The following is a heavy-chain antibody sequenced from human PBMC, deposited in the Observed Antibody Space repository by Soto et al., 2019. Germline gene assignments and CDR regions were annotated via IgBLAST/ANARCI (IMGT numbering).Heavy chain of an antibody. V-gene: IGHV3-30*04. CDR3: AKGGRQWLVTSDFNY. CDR2: ISYDGSNT. J-gene: IGHJ4*02. D-gene: IGHD6-19*01. CDR1: A. Sequence: AIHRISQAPGKGLEWVAVISYDGSNTYYADSVKGRFTISRDSSKNTVSLEMTSLRAEDTAVYYCAKGGRQWLVTSDFNYWGQGALVIVSS.